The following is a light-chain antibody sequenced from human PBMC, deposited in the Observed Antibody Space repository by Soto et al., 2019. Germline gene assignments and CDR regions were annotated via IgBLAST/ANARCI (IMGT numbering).Light chain of an antibody. Sequence: QMTQSQASLSESVGDRVIITCRASQSISSDLNWYQQKPGKAPKLLIYSASNLQSGVPSRFSGSGSGTDFTLTISSLQPEDFATYYCQQSFSTPTFGQGTRLEIK. CDR1: QSISSD. CDR3: QQSFSTPT. CDR2: SAS. J-gene: IGKJ5*01. V-gene: IGKV1-39*01.